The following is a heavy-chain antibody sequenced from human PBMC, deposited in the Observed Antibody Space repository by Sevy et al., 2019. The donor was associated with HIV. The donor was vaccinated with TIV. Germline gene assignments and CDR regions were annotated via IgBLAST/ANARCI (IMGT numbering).Heavy chain of an antibody. CDR3: TRDLGYSTRGFDY. CDR2: IKQDGSEK. CDR1: GFTFSSYW. D-gene: IGHD6-13*01. Sequence: GGSLRLSCAASGFTFSSYWMSWVRQAPGKGLEWMANIKQDGSEKYYVDSVKGRFTISRDNAKNSLYLQMNSLRAEDTAVYYCTRDLGYSTRGFDYWGQGTLVTVSS. J-gene: IGHJ4*02. V-gene: IGHV3-7*03.